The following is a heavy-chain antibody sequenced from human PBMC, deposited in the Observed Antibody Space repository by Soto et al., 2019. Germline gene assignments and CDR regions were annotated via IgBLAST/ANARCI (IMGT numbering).Heavy chain of an antibody. J-gene: IGHJ5*02. CDR1: GGSISSGDYY. CDR3: ASYSSATEESWFDP. CDR2: IYYSGST. Sequence: QVQLQESGPGLVKPSQTLSLTCTVSGGSISSGDYYWSWIRQPPGKGLEWIGYIYYSGSTYYNPSLRSRVTISVDTSKNQFSRKLSSVTAADTAVYYCASYSSATEESWFDPWGQGTLVTVSS. D-gene: IGHD3-22*01. V-gene: IGHV4-30-4*01.